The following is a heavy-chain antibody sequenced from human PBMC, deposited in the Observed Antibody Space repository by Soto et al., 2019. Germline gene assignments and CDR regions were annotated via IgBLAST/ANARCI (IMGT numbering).Heavy chain of an antibody. V-gene: IGHV1-18*01. Sequence: QVQLVQSGAEVRKPGASVKVSCKASGYTFSTSGMSWLRQAPGQGLEWMGWISTYNGDTNDAPKFQDRVTMTSDTPTSTVYTELGRLRSDDTAVYYCAGAGAAPYYYCGMDVWGLGTRVTVSS. CDR3: AGAGAAPYYYCGMDV. CDR2: ISTYNGDT. D-gene: IGHD2-15*01. J-gene: IGHJ6*02. CDR1: GYTFSTSG.